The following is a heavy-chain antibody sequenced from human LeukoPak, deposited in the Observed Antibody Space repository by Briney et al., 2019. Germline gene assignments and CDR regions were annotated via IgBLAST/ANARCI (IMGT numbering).Heavy chain of an antibody. CDR1: GYSFTNYG. CDR2: ISGYTGNT. D-gene: IGHD6-13*01. V-gene: IGHV1-18*01. J-gene: IGHJ4*02. CDR3: ARAPRVASSGRFDY. Sequence: GASVKVSCKASGYSFTNYGVNWVRQAPGQGLEWLGWISGYTGNTDYAQKFQGRVTMTTDTSTTTAYMELRSLRSDDTAVYYCARAPRVASSGRFDYWGQGTPVTVSS.